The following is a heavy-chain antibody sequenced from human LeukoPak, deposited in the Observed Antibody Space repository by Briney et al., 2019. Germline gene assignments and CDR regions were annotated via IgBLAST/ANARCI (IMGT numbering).Heavy chain of an antibody. CDR2: VIPIFGTA. CDR3: ARDQRAYYYYDSSGSTTPFDY. J-gene: IGHJ4*02. V-gene: IGHV1-69*13. D-gene: IGHD3-22*01. Sequence: SVKVSCKASGGTFSSYAISWVRQAPGQGLEWMGGVIPIFGTAKYAQKFQGRVTITADESTSTAYMELSSLRSEDTAVYYCARDQRAYYYYDSSGSTTPFDYWGQGTLVTVSS. CDR1: GGTFSSYA.